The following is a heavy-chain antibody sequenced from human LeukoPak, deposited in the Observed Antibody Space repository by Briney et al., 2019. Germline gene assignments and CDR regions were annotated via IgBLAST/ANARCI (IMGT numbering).Heavy chain of an antibody. J-gene: IGHJ4*02. CDR1: RFTFSSYW. V-gene: IGHV3-7*04. CDR2: IKQDGSEI. CDR3: ARERRGEYYFDY. Sequence: PGGSLRLSCAASRFTFSSYWMSWVRQAPGKGLEWVANIKQDGSEIHYVDSVRGRFTISRDNAKNSLYLQMNSLRAEDTAVYYCARERRGEYYFDYWGQGTLVTVSS. D-gene: IGHD3-10*01.